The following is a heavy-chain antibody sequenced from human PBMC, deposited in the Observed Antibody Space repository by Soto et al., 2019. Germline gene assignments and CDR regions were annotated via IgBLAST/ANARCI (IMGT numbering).Heavy chain of an antibody. V-gene: IGHV4-59*01. D-gene: IGHD3-10*01. CDR2: IYYSGST. J-gene: IGHJ5*02. CDR1: GGSISSYY. CDR3: ARYGSGSSVWFDP. Sequence: SETLSLTCTVSGGSISSYYWSWIRQPPGKGLEWIGYIYYSGSTNYNPSLKSRVTISVDTSKNQFSLKLSSVAAADTAVYYCARYGSGSSVWFDPWGQGTLVTVSS.